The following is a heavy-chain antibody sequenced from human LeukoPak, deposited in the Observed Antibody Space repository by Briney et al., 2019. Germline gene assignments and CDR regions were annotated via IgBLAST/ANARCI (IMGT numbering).Heavy chain of an antibody. CDR3: ARSVIPGDAFDI. V-gene: IGHV4-61*01. D-gene: IGHD3-16*02. J-gene: IGHJ3*02. CDR1: GGSVSSGSYY. CDR2: IYYSGST. Sequence: SETLSLTCTVSGGSVSSGSYYWSWIRQPSGKGLEWIGYIYYSGSTNYNPSLKSRVTISVDTSKNQFSLKLSSVTAADTAVYYCARSVIPGDAFDIWGQGTMVTVSS.